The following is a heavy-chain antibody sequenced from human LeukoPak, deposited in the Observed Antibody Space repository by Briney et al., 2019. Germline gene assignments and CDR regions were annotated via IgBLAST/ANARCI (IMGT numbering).Heavy chain of an antibody. CDR2: LSYDGSGK. D-gene: IGHD1-14*01. CDR1: GFTFSTYS. V-gene: IGHV3-30-3*01. J-gene: IGHJ4*02. CDR3: ARGAFKPVYYNYFDY. Sequence: GGSLRLSCAASGFTFSTYSIHWVRQAPGKGLECVAGLSYDGSGKYYADSVTGRFTISRDNSKNTLSLEMNSLRADDTAVYYCARGAFKPVYYNYFDYWGQGTLVTVSS.